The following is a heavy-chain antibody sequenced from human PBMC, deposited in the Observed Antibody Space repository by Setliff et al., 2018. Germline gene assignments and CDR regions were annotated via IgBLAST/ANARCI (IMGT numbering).Heavy chain of an antibody. CDR2: IYDSGKT. V-gene: IGHV4-39*01. D-gene: IGHD1-1*01. CDR1: GGSINSSTYNSRSYY. CDR3: ARIITTKASAADFDY. J-gene: IGHJ4*02. Sequence: PSETLSLTCTVSGGSINSSTYNSRSYYWGWIRQPPWKGLVWIGTIYDSGKTYYNPSLKSRITIAGGTSMNQFSLRLSSVTAADTAVYYCARIITTKASAADFDYWGQGTLVTVSS.